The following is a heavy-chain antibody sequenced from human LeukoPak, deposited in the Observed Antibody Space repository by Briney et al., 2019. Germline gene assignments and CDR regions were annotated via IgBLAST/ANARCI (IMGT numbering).Heavy chain of an antibody. J-gene: IGHJ4*02. D-gene: IGHD3-22*01. CDR3: ARVSCYDCKSFYDY. CDR1: GYSISSGYY. Sequence: SETLSLTCTVSGYSISSGYYWGWLRPPPGKGLEWIGSIYHSGRTYYNPSLKSRVTISEDTYKNQLYLKLRSLTAADTAVYYCARVSCYDCKSFYDYWGQGTLVTVSS. V-gene: IGHV4-38-2*02. CDR2: IYHSGRT.